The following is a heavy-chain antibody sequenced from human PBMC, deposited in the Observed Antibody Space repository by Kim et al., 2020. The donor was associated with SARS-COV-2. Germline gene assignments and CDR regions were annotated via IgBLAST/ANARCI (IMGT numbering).Heavy chain of an antibody. CDR1: GASLNPHY. D-gene: IGHD2-8*01. J-gene: IGHJ4*02. Sequence: SETLSLTCTVSGASLNPHYWSWVRQSPGKGLEWIGYIHYSGSTNYNPSLESRVTMSVDTSKKQFSLRLTSVTAADTALYFCARGNGFFPDWGQGTQVTVS. V-gene: IGHV4-59*11. CDR3: ARGNGFFPD. CDR2: IHYSGST.